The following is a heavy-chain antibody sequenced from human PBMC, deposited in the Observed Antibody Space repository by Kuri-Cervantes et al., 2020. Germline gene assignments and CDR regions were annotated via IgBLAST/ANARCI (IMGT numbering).Heavy chain of an antibody. V-gene: IGHV2-5*02. CDR2: IYWDDDN. CDR3: ARTYVIMGGYYFDY. J-gene: IGHJ4*02. CDR1: GFSLTTSSVG. Sequence: SGPTLVKPTQALTLTCTFSGFSLTTSSVGVGWIRQPPGEALEWLALIYWDDDNRYSPSLKTRLTISKDTSKNQVVLTMTNMDPVDTATYYCARTYVIMGGYYFDYWGQGTLVTVSS. D-gene: IGHD3-16*02.